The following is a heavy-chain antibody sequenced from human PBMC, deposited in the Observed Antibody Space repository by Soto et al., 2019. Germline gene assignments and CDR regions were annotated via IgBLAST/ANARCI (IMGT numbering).Heavy chain of an antibody. Sequence: QVQLVQSGAEVKKPGSSVKVSCKASGGTFSSYAISWVRQAPGQGLEWMGGIIPIPGTANYAQKFQGRVTITADESTSTAYMELSSLRSEDTAVYYCARSQGSSTSLEIYDYYYYGIDVWGQGTTVTVSS. V-gene: IGHV1-69*01. CDR3: ARSQGSSTSLEIYDYYYYGIDV. D-gene: IGHD2-2*01. J-gene: IGHJ6*02. CDR1: GGTFSSYA. CDR2: IIPIPGTA.